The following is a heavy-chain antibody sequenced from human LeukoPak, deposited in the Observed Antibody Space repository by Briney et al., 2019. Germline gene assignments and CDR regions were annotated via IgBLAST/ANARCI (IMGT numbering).Heavy chain of an antibody. D-gene: IGHD6-6*01. V-gene: IGHV4-39*01. CDR3: ARLSSSSSTALDY. CDR1: GGSISSSSYY. CDR2: IYYSGST. Sequence: SETLSLTCTVSGGSISSSSYYWGWIRQPPGKGLEWIGSIYYSGSTYYNPSLKSRVTISVDTSKNQFSLKLSSVTAADTAVYYCARLSSSSSTALDYWGQGTLVTVSS. J-gene: IGHJ4*02.